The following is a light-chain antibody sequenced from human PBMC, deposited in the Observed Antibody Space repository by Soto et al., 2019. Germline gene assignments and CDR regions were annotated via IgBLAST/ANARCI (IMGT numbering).Light chain of an antibody. CDR1: ESISRDY. Sequence: EIVLTQSPGTLSLSPGQRATLSCRASESISRDYLAWYQQRLGQAPRLLIYGASSGATGIPDRFSGSGSGADFTLTISRLEPEDFAIYYCQQYGGVPYTFGQGTKLDIK. J-gene: IGKJ2*01. CDR3: QQYGGVPYT. CDR2: GAS. V-gene: IGKV3-20*01.